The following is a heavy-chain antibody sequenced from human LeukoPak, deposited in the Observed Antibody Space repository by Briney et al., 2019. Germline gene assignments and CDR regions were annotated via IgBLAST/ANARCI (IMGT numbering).Heavy chain of an antibody. Sequence: SETLSLTCAVHGGSFSGFHRSWIRLSPGKGLQWIGEINQSGTTYYNPSLKSRVTMSVDTSKKNFSLRLRSVTAADTGAYYCARLSIESFNGYHWGPRRQYSDYWGQGALVTVSS. CDR2: INQSGTT. J-gene: IGHJ4*02. V-gene: IGHV4-34*01. D-gene: IGHD3-3*02. CDR1: GGSFSGFH. CDR3: ARLSIESFNGYHWGPRRQYSDY.